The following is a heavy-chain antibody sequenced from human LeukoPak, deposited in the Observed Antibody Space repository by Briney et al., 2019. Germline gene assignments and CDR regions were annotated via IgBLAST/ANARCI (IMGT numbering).Heavy chain of an antibody. D-gene: IGHD3-10*01. Sequence: GGSLRLSCAASGFNFNIYAMSWVRQAPAKRLEWVSSISSDSEYTFYTDSVRGRFTISRDNSKQNLFLQMNSLRVEDTAIYYCAKDRPNYFGSNGHYYSRDGDSWGQGTLVTVSS. CDR2: ISSDSEYT. CDR3: AKDRPNYFGSNGHYYSRDGDS. J-gene: IGHJ5*01. V-gene: IGHV3-23*01. CDR1: GFNFNIYA.